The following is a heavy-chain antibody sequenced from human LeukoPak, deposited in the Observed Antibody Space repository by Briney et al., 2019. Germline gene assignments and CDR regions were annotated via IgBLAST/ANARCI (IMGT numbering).Heavy chain of an antibody. V-gene: IGHV3-23*01. CDR2: ISGSCGST. Sequence: PGGSLRLSCAASGFTFSSYAMSWVRQAPGKGLEWVSAISGSCGSTYYADSVKGRFTISRDNSKNTLYLQMNSLRAEDTAVYYCALDREYQLPRDDYWGQGTLVTVSS. D-gene: IGHD2-2*01. CDR3: ALDREYQLPRDDY. CDR1: GFTFSSYA. J-gene: IGHJ4*02.